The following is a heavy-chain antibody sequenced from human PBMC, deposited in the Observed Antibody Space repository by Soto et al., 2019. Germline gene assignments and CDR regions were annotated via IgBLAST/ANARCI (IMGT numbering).Heavy chain of an antibody. J-gene: IGHJ6*02. CDR3: AGGARDSELHLYGIDV. CDR2: IIPIFGTA. V-gene: IGHV1-69*01. D-gene: IGHD1-7*01. Sequence: QVQLVQSGAEVKKPGSSVKVSCKASGGTFSSYAISWVRQAPGQGLEWMGGIIPIFGTANYAQKFQGRVTITADESTRPGYLEVRNLGTEDTGVDYWAGGARDSELHLYGIDVWGQGTTVTVSS. CDR1: GGTFSSYA.